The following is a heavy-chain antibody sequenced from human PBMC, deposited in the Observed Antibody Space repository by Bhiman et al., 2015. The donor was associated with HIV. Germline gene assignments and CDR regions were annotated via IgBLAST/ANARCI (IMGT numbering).Heavy chain of an antibody. CDR3: AREFTGYSSSNFDY. Sequence: QVQLVESGGGVVQPGRSLRLSCAASGFTFSNYGMHWVRQAPGKGLEWVAVILYDGSNKYHADSVKGRFTISRDNAKNSLYLQVNSLRAEDTAVYYCAREFTGYSSSNFDYWGQGTLVTVSS. CDR1: GFTFSNYG. J-gene: IGHJ4*02. D-gene: IGHD6-13*01. V-gene: IGHV3-30*03. CDR2: ILYDGSNK.